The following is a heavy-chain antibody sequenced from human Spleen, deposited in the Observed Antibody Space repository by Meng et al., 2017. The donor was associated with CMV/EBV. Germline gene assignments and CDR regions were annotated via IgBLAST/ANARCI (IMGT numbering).Heavy chain of an antibody. V-gene: IGHV3-33*01. CDR3: ARAEIGYCSSTSCSKGYYYYYGMDV. CDR2: IWFDGSGK. J-gene: IGHJ6*02. D-gene: IGHD2-2*01. CDR1: GLNFSSYG. Sequence: GESLKISCEASGLNFSSYGMHWVRQAPGKGLEWVAVIWFDGSGKYYADSVKGRFTISRDNAKNSLYLQMNSLRAEDTAVYYCARAEIGYCSSTSCSKGYYYYYGMDVWGQGTTVTVSS.